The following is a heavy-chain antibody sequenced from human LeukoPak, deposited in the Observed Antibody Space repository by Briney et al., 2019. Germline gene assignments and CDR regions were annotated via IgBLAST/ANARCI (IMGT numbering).Heavy chain of an antibody. J-gene: IGHJ4*02. CDR1: GYTFTSYD. D-gene: IGHD1-26*01. V-gene: IGHV1-8*01. CDR3: ARGFFYSVGVVDY. Sequence: GASVKVSCKASGYTFTSYDINWVRQATGQGLEWMGWMNPNSGNTGYAQKFQGRVTMTRNISVSTAYMEVSSLRSEDTAVYYCARGFFYSVGVVDYWGQGTLVTVSS. CDR2: MNPNSGNT.